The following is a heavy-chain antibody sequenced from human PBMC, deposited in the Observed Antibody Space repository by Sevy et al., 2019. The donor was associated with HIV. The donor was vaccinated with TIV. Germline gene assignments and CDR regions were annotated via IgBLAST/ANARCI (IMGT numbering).Heavy chain of an antibody. D-gene: IGHD5-12*01. Sequence: GGSLRLSCAASGFSFSIYWMTWVRQAPGKGLEWVATMNQDGNEKYYVDSVKGRFTISRDNAQNSLYLQMNSLRAEDTVVYYGGRGGGGGYGYSLDFWGQGTLVTVSS. CDR3: GRGGGGGYGYSLDF. CDR1: GFSFSIYW. J-gene: IGHJ4*02. CDR2: MNQDGNEK. V-gene: IGHV3-7*04.